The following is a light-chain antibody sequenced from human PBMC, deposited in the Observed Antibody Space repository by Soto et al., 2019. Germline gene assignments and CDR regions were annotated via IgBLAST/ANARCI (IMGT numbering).Light chain of an antibody. CDR1: QSVLSTSNNKNY. V-gene: IGKV4-1*01. CDR3: HQYYTTPIT. CDR2: RAS. Sequence: DIVLTQSPDSLAVSLGERATINCKSSQSVLSTSNNKNYLTWYQQKPGQPPKLLIYRASTRESGVPDRFSGSGSGTDLTLTISSLQAEDVAVYYCHQYYTTPITFGQGTRLEIK. J-gene: IGKJ5*01.